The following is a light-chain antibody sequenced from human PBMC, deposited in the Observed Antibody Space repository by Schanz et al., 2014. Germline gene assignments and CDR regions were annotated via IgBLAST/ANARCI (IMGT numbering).Light chain of an antibody. CDR1: ALPKPY. CDR2: KDS. CDR3: QSADSSGTYPVV. V-gene: IGLV3-25*03. J-gene: IGLJ2*01. Sequence: SYELTQPPSVSVSPGQTARITCSGDALPKPYAYWYQQKAGQAPVLVIYKDSERPSGIPERFSGSSSGTTVTLTISGVQAEDEADYYCQSADSSGTYPVVFGGGTKLTVL.